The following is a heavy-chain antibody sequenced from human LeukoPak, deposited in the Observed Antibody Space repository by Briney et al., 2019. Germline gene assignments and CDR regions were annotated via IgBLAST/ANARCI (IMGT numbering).Heavy chain of an antibody. D-gene: IGHD3-10*01. CDR3: AKGRLVRGVILDY. J-gene: IGHJ4*02. Sequence: GGSLRFSCAASGFTFSSYAMSWVRQAPGKGLEWVSAISGSGGSTYYADSVKGRFTISRDNSKNTLYLQMNSLRAEDTAVYYCAKGRLVRGVILDYWGQGTLVTVSS. CDR2: ISGSGGST. CDR1: GFTFSSYA. V-gene: IGHV3-23*01.